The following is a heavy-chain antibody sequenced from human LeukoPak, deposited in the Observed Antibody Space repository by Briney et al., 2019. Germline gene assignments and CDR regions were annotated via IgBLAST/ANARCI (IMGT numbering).Heavy chain of an antibody. CDR1: GFTFSSYS. D-gene: IGHD6-19*01. Sequence: GGSLRLSCAASGFTFSSYSMNWVRQAPGKGLEWVSSISSSSSYIYYADSVKGRFTISRDNAKNSLYLQMNSLRAEDTAVYYCARDHIAVAGNKFDHWGQGTLVTVSS. V-gene: IGHV3-21*01. CDR2: ISSSSSYI. J-gene: IGHJ4*02. CDR3: ARDHIAVAGNKFDH.